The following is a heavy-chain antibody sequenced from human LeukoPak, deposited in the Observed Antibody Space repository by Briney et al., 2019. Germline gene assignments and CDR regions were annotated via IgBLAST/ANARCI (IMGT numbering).Heavy chain of an antibody. CDR2: IYHSGST. CDR3: ARGIPYYDFWSGPIDY. Sequence: SETLSLTCTVSGYSISSGYYWGRIRQPPGKGLEWIGYIYHSGSTYYNPSLKSRVTISVDTSKNQFSLTLSSVTAADTAVYYCARGIPYYDFWSGPIDYWVQGTLVTVSS. CDR1: GYSISSGYY. V-gene: IGHV4-38-2*02. D-gene: IGHD3-3*01. J-gene: IGHJ4*02.